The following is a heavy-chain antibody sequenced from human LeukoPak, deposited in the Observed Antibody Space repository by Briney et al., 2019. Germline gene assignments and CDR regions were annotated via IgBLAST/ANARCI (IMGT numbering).Heavy chain of an antibody. J-gene: IGHJ3*02. CDR1: GFTFSSYS. CDR2: ISSSSSYI. Sequence: GGSLRLSCAASGFTFSSYSMNWVRQAPGKGLEWVSSISSSSSYIYYADSVKGRFTISRDNAKNSLYLQMNSLRAEDTAVYYCARDRLYSSSWITDAFDIWGQGTMVTVSS. CDR3: ARDRLYSSSWITDAFDI. D-gene: IGHD6-13*01. V-gene: IGHV3-21*01.